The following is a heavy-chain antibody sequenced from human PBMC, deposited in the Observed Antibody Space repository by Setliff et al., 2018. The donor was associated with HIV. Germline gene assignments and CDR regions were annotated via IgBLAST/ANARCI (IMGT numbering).Heavy chain of an antibody. V-gene: IGHV4-39*07. CDR1: GGSFSSDSYY. J-gene: IGHJ4*02. CDR2: IYYSGST. CDR3: ARDRYSGSSTDY. Sequence: PSLTCSVSGGSFSSDSYYWGWIRQFPGKGLEWIGSIYYSGSTYYHPSLKSRVTISVDTSKNQFSLKLSSVTAADTAVYYCARDRYSGSSTDYWGQGTLVTVSS. D-gene: IGHD1-26*01.